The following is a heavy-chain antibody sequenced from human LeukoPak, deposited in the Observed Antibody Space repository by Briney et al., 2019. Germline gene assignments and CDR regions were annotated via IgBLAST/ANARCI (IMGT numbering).Heavy chain of an antibody. CDR3: AGGAAMIVVVKYYFDY. V-gene: IGHV4-39*01. Sequence: SETLSLTCTVSSGSISSSSCYWGWIRQPPGKGLEWIGSIYYSGSTYYNPSLKSRVTISVDTSKNQFSLKLSSVTAADTAVYYCAGGAAMIVVVKYYFDYWGQGTLVTVSS. CDR1: SGSISSSSCY. J-gene: IGHJ4*02. CDR2: IYYSGST. D-gene: IGHD3-22*01.